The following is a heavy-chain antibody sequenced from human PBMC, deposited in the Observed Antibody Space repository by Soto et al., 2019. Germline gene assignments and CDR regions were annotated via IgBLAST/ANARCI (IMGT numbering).Heavy chain of an antibody. D-gene: IGHD2-2*01. CDR3: ARVYQLLSFAWVFDP. V-gene: IGHV4-61*01. CDR2: IYYSGST. J-gene: IGHJ5*02. CDR1: GGSVSSGSYY. Sequence: PSETLSLTCTVSGGSVSSGSYYWSWIRQPPGKGLEWIGYIYYSGSTNYNPSLKSRVTISVDTSKNQFSLKLSSVTAADTAVYYCARVYQLLSFAWVFDPWGQGTLVTVSS.